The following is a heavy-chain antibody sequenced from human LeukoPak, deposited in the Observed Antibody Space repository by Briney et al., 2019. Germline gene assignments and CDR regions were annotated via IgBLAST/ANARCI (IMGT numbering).Heavy chain of an antibody. CDR3: ARGGEMATTGYFDY. V-gene: IGHV1-69*10. D-gene: IGHD5-24*01. Sequence: SVNVSCKASGGTFSSYAISWVRQAPGQGLEWMGRIIPILGIANYAQKFQGRVTITADKSTSTAYMELSSLRSEDTAVYYCARGGEMATTGYFDYWGQGTLVTVSS. CDR1: GGTFSSYA. J-gene: IGHJ4*02. CDR2: IIPILGIA.